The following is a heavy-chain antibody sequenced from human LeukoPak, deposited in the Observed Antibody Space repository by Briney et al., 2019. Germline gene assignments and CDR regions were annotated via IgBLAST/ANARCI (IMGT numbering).Heavy chain of an antibody. CDR2: INHSGST. CDR1: GGSFSGYY. D-gene: IGHD3-3*01. Sequence: SETLSLTCAVYGGSFSGYYWSWIRQPPGKGLEWIGEINHSGSTNYNPSLKSRVTISVDTSKNQFSLKLSSVTAADTAVYYCARGIWSGAYWYFDLWGRGTLVTVSS. J-gene: IGHJ2*01. V-gene: IGHV4-34*01. CDR3: ARGIWSGAYWYFDL.